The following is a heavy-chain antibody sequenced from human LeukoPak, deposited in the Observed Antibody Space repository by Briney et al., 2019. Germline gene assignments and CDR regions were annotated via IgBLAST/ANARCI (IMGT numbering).Heavy chain of an antibody. CDR2: TNPSGGTT. CDR1: GYTFTTYY. CDR3: ARAAGSLDY. J-gene: IGHJ4*02. D-gene: IGHD3-10*01. Sequence: ASVKVSCKASGYTFTTYYMHWVRQAPGQGLEWMGITNPSGGTTSYAQKFQGRVTMTRDMSTSTVYMELSSLRSEDTAVYYCARAAGSLDYWGQGTLVTVSS. V-gene: IGHV1-46*01.